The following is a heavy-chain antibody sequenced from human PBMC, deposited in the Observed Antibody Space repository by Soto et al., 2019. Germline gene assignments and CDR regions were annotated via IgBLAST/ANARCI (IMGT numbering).Heavy chain of an antibody. CDR1: GFTFSSNA. J-gene: IGHJ6*03. CDR3: AKGIFDQYYYMDV. D-gene: IGHD3-3*01. Sequence: GGSLRLSCAASGFTFSSNAMSWVRQAPGKGLEWVSGISGSGGSTYRADSVKGRFTISRDNSKNTLYLQMNRLGAEDMAVYYCAKGIFDQYYYMDVWGKGTTVTVSS. CDR2: ISGSGGST. V-gene: IGHV3-23*01.